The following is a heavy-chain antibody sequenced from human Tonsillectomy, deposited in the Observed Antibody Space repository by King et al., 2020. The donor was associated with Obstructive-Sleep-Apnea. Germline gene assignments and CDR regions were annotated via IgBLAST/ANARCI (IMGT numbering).Heavy chain of an antibody. CDR1: GFTFSSYW. D-gene: IGHD1-26*01. J-gene: IGHJ4*02. Sequence: VQLVESGGGLVQPGGSLRLSCAASGFTFSSYWMHLVRQAPGKGLGWVSLINPYGSGKIYADYVKGRFTISRDNAKNTLFLQMNSLRAEDTAVYYCARPTTTLHYWGQGTLVTVSS. CDR2: INPYGSGK. CDR3: ARPTTTLHY. V-gene: IGHV3-74*02.